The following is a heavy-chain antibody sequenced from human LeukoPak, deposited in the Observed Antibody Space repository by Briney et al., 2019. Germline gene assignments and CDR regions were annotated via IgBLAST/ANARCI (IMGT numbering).Heavy chain of an antibody. CDR1: GGTFSSYA. V-gene: IGHV1-69*05. CDR3: ARDPRVVLAGASHGPIDY. J-gene: IGHJ4*02. D-gene: IGHD1-26*01. Sequence: ASVKVSCKASGGTFSSYAISWVRQAPGQGLEWMGGIIPIFGTANYAQKLQGRVTMTTDTSTSTAYMELRSLRSDDTAVYYCARDPRVVLAGASHGPIDYWGQGTLVTVSS. CDR2: IIPIFGTA.